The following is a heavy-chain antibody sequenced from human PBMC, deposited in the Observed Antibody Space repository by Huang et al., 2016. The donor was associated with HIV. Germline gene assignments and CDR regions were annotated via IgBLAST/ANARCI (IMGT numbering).Heavy chain of an antibody. J-gene: IGHJ4*02. V-gene: IGHV4-34*01. CDR2: ITHSGST. D-gene: IGHD3-10*01. CDR1: GGSFSGYY. CDR3: ARAPHYGSGSYYY. Sequence: QVQLHQWGAGLLKPSETLSLTCAVYGGSFSGYYWGWIRQPPGKGLAWIGEITHSGSTNDNPSLKSRVTISEETSKNQFSLKLSSVTAADTAVYYCARAPHYGSGSYYYWGQGTLVTVSS.